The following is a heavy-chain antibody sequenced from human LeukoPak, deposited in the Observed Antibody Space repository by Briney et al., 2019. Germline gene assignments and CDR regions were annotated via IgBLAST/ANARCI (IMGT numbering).Heavy chain of an antibody. Sequence: SSETLSLTCTVSGGSISSYYSSWIRQPPGKGLEWIGYIYYSGSTNYNPSLKSRVTISVDTSKNQFSLKLSSVTAADTAVYYCARPRGSSWFWFDPWGQGTLVTVSS. D-gene: IGHD6-13*01. V-gene: IGHV4-59*12. CDR2: IYYSGST. CDR1: GGSISSYY. CDR3: ARPRGSSWFWFDP. J-gene: IGHJ5*02.